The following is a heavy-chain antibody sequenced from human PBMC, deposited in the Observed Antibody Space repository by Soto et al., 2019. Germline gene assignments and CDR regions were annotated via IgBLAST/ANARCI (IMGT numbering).Heavy chain of an antibody. J-gene: IGHJ4*02. Sequence: PGGSLRLSCAASGFTLSTYSMHWVRQAPGKGLEWVSSISSTSTYIYYADSVKGRFTIARDNAKNSLYLQMNSLRGEDTAVYYCVRDVNYYDSSGHRDYWGQGTLVTVSS. CDR1: GFTLSTYS. CDR3: VRDVNYYDSSGHRDY. D-gene: IGHD3-22*01. CDR2: ISSTSTYI. V-gene: IGHV3-21*01.